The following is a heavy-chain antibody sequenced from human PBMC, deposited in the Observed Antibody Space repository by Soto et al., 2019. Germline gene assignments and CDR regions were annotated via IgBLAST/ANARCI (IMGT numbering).Heavy chain of an antibody. J-gene: IGHJ4*02. CDR1: GGSISSDEYF. CDR3: ARWLWVGNKGQHFDL. CDR2: IYYTGSA. V-gene: IGHV4-30-4*01. D-gene: IGHD2-21*01. Sequence: QVQLQESGPGLVNPSQTLSLTCTVSGGSISSDEYFWSWIRQPPGKGLEWVGYIYYTGSAYYNPSLKSRVTISTDTTKNQFSLRVGSVTAADTAVYYCARWLWVGNKGQHFDLWGQGTLVTVSS.